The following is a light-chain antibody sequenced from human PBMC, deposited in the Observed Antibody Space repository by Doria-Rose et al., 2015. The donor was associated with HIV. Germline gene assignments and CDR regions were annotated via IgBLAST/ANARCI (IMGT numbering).Light chain of an antibody. Sequence: TQSPGTLSLSPGERATLSCRASQSFSSTYLAWYQQKPSQAPSILIYDVSTRTTGIPDRFSASGSGTDFTLTINRLEPEDFALYYCHQYGSSWTFVQGTRVEI. CDR2: DVS. J-gene: IGKJ1*01. V-gene: IGKV3-20*01. CDR3: HQYGSSWT. CDR1: QSFSSTY.